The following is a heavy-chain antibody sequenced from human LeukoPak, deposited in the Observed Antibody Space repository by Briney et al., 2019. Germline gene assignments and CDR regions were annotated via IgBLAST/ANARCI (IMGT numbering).Heavy chain of an antibody. V-gene: IGHV1-69*13. D-gene: IGHD3-22*01. J-gene: IGHJ4*02. CDR3: ARDRAYDSSGYGSDY. CDR2: IIPIFGTA. CDR1: GYTFTSYG. Sequence: SVKVSCKASGYTFTSYGISWVRQAPGQGLGWMGGIIPIFGTANYAQKFQGRVTITADESTSTAYMELSSLRSEDTAVYYCARDRAYDSSGYGSDYWGQGILVTVSS.